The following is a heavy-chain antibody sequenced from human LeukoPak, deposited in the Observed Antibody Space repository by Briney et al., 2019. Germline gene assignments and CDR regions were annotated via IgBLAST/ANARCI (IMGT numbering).Heavy chain of an antibody. Sequence: GGSLRLSCAASGFTVSSNYMSWVRQAPGKGLEWVSVIYSGGSTYYADSVKGRFTISRDNSKNTLYLQMNSLRAEDTAVYYCARETFYYYGMDVSGQGTTVTVSS. CDR1: GFTVSSNY. J-gene: IGHJ6*02. CDR3: ARETFYYYGMDV. D-gene: IGHD3-16*01. V-gene: IGHV3-66*01. CDR2: IYSGGST.